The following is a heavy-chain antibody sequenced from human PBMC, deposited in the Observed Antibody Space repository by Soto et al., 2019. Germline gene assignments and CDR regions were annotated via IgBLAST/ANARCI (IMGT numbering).Heavy chain of an antibody. CDR2: ITPVLDMA. CDR3: ARAISSGGRVSAMDV. CDR1: GGTFSSNT. V-gene: IGHV1-69*02. D-gene: IGHD3-16*01. Sequence: QVQLVQSGAEVKKPGSSVRVSCKASGGTFSSNTLSWVRQAPGQGLEWMGRITPVLDMADYEQKFQDRLTITADKSTTTVYMELGSLRSEDTAIYYCARAISSGGRVSAMDVWGQGTTVTVSS. J-gene: IGHJ6*02.